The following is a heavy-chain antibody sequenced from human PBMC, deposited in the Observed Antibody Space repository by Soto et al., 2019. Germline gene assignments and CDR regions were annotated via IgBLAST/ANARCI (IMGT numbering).Heavy chain of an antibody. V-gene: IGHV3-48*01. J-gene: IGHJ4*02. D-gene: IGHD6-19*01. Sequence: EVQLVESGGGLVQPGGSLRLSCAASGFTFSSYSIHWVRQAQEKGLEWVSYIGTSTSTTYYADSVKGRFTISRDNAKNSLFLQMNSLRAEDTAVYYCARALQTYTSGPLGFWGQGTRVTVSS. CDR3: ARALQTYTSGPLGF. CDR1: GFTFSSYS. CDR2: IGTSTSTT.